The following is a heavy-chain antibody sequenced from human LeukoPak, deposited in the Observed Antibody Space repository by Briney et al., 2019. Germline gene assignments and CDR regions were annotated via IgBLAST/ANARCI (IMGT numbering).Heavy chain of an antibody. CDR1: DGSISSTSYY. CDR3: ARSYCSSTSCYASGYFDY. CDR2: IYYSGGT. Sequence: NASETLSLTCTVSDGSISSTSYYWGWIRQPPGKGLEWIASIYYSGGTYYNPSLKSRVTISVDTSKNQFSLRLNSVTAADTAVYYCARSYCSSTSCYASGYFDYWGQGTLVTVSS. J-gene: IGHJ4*02. D-gene: IGHD2-2*01. V-gene: IGHV4-39*01.